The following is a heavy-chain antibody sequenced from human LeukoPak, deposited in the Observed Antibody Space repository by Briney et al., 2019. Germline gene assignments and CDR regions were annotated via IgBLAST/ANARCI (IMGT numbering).Heavy chain of an antibody. J-gene: IGHJ4*02. CDR2: ISGSGGST. D-gene: IGHD6-13*01. V-gene: IGHV3-23*01. CDR1: GFTFRIYG. CDR3: ASSYSSSWYCDY. Sequence: GGSLRLSCAASGFTFRIYGMSWVRQAPGKGLEWVSGISGSGGSTYYADSVKGRFTISRDNSKNTLYLQMNSLRAEDTAVYYCASSYSSSWYCDYWGQGTLVTVSS.